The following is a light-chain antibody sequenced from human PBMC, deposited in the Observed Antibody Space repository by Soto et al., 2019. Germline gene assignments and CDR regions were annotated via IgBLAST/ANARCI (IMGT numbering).Light chain of an antibody. CDR1: QSVSSN. CDR3: QQYNNWSSHT. Sequence: EIVMTQSPATLSVSPGERATLSCSASQSVSSNLAWYQQKPGQAPRLHIYGASTRATGIPARFSGSGSGTEFTLTISSLQSEDFAVYYCQQYNNWSSHTFGQGTKLEIK. J-gene: IGKJ2*01. V-gene: IGKV3-15*01. CDR2: GAS.